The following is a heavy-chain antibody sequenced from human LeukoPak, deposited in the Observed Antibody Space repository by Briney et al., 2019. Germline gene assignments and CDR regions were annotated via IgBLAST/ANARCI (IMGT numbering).Heavy chain of an antibody. Sequence: GGSLRLSCAASGFTFSSYWMSWVRQAPGKGLEWVANIKQDGSEKCYVDSVKGRFTISRDNAKSSLYLQMNSLRAEDTAVYYCARSAATSDYDILTGYYGLDYYYGMDVWGQGTTVTVSS. J-gene: IGHJ6*02. CDR2: IKQDGSEK. CDR1: GFTFSSYW. CDR3: ARSAATSDYDILTGYYGLDYYYGMDV. V-gene: IGHV3-7*01. D-gene: IGHD3-9*01.